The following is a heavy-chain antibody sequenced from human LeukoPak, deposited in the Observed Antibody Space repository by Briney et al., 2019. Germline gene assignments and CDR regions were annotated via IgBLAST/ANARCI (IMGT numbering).Heavy chain of an antibody. J-gene: IGHJ4*02. CDR2: IKQDGSEK. CDR3: AREGDDTGIVGATAYFDY. Sequence: GGSLRLSCAASGFTFSSYWMSWVRQAPGKGQEWVANIKQDGSEKYYVDSVKGRFTISRDNAKNSLYLQMNSLRAEDTAVYYCAREGDDTGIVGATAYFDYWGQGTLVTVSS. V-gene: IGHV3-7*01. D-gene: IGHD1-26*01. CDR1: GFTFSSYW.